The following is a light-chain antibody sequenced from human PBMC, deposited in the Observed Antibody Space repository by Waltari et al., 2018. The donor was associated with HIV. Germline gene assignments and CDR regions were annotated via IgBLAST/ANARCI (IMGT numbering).Light chain of an antibody. V-gene: IGLV1-44*01. Sequence: QSVLTQPPSASGTPGPRVNISCSGGRSNIGSNPVNWYRQFPGEAPKLLIYTNIQRPSGVPDRFSGSKSGTSASLAISGLQSEDEADFYCAVWDDSLRSVLFGGGTRLTVL. CDR3: AVWDDSLRSVL. CDR1: RSNIGSNP. J-gene: IGLJ3*02. CDR2: TNI.